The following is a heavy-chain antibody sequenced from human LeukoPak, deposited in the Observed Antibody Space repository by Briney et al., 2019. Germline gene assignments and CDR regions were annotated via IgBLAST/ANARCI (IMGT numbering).Heavy chain of an antibody. CDR1: GGSISSYY. Sequence: SETLSLTCTVSGGSISSYYWSWIRQPPGKGLEWIGYIYYSGSTNYNPSLKSRVTISVDTSKNQFSLKLTSVTAADTAVYYCASSPDIVVVPAAQFDYWGQGTLVTVSS. V-gene: IGHV4-59*12. J-gene: IGHJ4*02. D-gene: IGHD2-2*01. CDR2: IYYSGST. CDR3: ASSPDIVVVPAAQFDY.